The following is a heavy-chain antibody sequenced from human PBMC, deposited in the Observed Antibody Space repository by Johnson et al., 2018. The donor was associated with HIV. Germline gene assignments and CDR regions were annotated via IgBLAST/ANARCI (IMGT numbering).Heavy chain of an antibody. V-gene: IGHV3-33*06. D-gene: IGHD1-14*01. CDR2: IWYDGSNK. J-gene: IGHJ3*02. Sequence: QVQLVESGGGVVQPGRSLRLSCTASGFTFSSYGMHWVRQAPGKGLEWVAVIWYDGSNKYYADSVKGRFTISRDNSKNTLYLQMNSLRADDTAVYYCAKDLVTGREDDVFGIWGQGTMVTVSS. CDR1: GFTFSSYG. CDR3: AKDLVTGREDDVFGI.